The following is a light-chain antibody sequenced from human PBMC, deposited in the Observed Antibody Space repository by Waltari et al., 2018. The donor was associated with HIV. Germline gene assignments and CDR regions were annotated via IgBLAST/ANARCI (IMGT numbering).Light chain of an antibody. J-gene: IGKJ2*01. CDR2: WAS. Sequence: DIVMTQSPDTLAVSLATKATITCKSSQSVLYSSNNKNYLAWYQQQPGQAPKLLIYWASTRESGVPDRFCGSGSGTDFTLTISSLQAQDVAVYYCQQYYSTPPYTFGQRTKLEIK. V-gene: IGKV4-1*01. CDR3: QQYYSTPPYT. CDR1: QSVLYSSNNKNY.